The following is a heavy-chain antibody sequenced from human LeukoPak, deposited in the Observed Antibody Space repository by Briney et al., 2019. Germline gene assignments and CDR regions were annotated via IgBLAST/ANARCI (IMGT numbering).Heavy chain of an antibody. D-gene: IGHD6-19*01. CDR2: ISYDGSNK. CDR1: GFTFSNYA. J-gene: IGHJ4*02. V-gene: IGHV3-30-3*01. CDR3: ALQVGSSGYLDY. Sequence: GGSLRLSCAASGFTFSNYAMHWVRQAPGKGLEWVAIISYDGSNKYYADSVKGRFTISRDNSKNTLYLQMNSLRAEDTAVFYCALQVGSSGYLDYWGQGTLVTVSS.